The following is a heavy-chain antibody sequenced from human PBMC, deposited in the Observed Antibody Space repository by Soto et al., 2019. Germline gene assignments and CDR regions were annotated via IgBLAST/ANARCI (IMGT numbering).Heavy chain of an antibody. J-gene: IGHJ6*03. CDR2: INHSGST. D-gene: IGHD6-19*01. Sequence: SETLSLTCAVYGGSFSGYYWSWIRQPPGKGLEWIGEINHSGSTNYNPSLKSRVTISVDTSKNQFSLKLSSVTAADTAVYYCASRGYSSGWNNYYYYYMDVWGKGTTVTVSS. V-gene: IGHV4-34*01. CDR1: GGSFSGYY. CDR3: ASRGYSSGWNNYYYYYMDV.